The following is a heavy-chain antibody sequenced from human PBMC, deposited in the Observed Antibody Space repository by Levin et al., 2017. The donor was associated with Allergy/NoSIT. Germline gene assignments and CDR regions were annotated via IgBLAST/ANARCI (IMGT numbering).Heavy chain of an antibody. D-gene: IGHD2-2*01. V-gene: IGHV4-34*01. Sequence: SETLSLTCAVYGGSFSGYYWSWIRQPPGKGLEWIGEINHSGSTNYNPSLKSRVTISVDTSKNQFSLKLSSVTAADTAVYYCARLVVVVPAAMRYYYYYGMDVWGQGTTVTVSS. CDR3: ARLVVVVPAAMRYYYYYGMDV. J-gene: IGHJ6*02. CDR2: INHSGST. CDR1: GGSFSGYY.